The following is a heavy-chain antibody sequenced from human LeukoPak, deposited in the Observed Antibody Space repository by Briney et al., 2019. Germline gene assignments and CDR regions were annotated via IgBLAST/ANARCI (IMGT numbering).Heavy chain of an antibody. CDR2: INPNSGGT. CDR3: AISPGDGSGSYYWLS. Sequence: GASVKVSCKASGYTFTGYYMHWVRQAPGQGLEWMGWINPNSGGTNHAQKFQGRVTMTRDTSISTAYMELSRLRSDDTAVYYCAISPGDGSGSYYWLSWGQGTLVTVSS. CDR1: GYTFTGYY. J-gene: IGHJ4*02. V-gene: IGHV1-2*02. D-gene: IGHD3-10*01.